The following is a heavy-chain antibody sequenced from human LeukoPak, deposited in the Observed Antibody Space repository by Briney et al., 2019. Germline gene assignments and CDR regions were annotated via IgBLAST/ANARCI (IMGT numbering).Heavy chain of an antibody. V-gene: IGHV1-69*04. CDR3: ARVRALSYYDSSGDLYYFEY. J-gene: IGHJ4*02. CDR1: GGTFSSYA. CDR2: IIPILGIA. D-gene: IGHD3-22*01. Sequence: SVKVSCKASGGTFSSYAISWVRQAPGQGLKWMGRIIPILGIANYAQKFQGRVTITADKSTSTAYMELSSLRSEDTAVYYCARVRALSYYDSSGDLYYFEYWGQGTLVTVSS.